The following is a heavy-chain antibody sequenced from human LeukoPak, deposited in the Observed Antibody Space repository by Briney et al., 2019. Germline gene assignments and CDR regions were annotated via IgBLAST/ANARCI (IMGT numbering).Heavy chain of an antibody. J-gene: IGHJ4*02. Sequence: GASVKVSCKASGYTFTSYGISWVRQAPGQGLEWMGWISAYNGNTNYAQKLQGRVTMTRDTSTSTVYMELSSLRSEDTAVYYCARAESSGEFDYWGQGTLVTVSS. CDR1: GYTFTSYG. V-gene: IGHV1-18*01. CDR2: ISAYNGNT. D-gene: IGHD3-22*01. CDR3: ARAESSGEFDY.